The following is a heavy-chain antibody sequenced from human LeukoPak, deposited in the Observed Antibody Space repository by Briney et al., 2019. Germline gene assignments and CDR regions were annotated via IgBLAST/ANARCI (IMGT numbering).Heavy chain of an antibody. CDR1: GYTFTGYC. V-gene: IGHV1-2*02. CDR3: ASLGSYGDYLHDY. Sequence: ASVKVSCKASGYTFTGYCMHWVRQAPGQGLEWMGWINPNSGGTNYAQKFQGRVTMTRDTSISTAYMELSRLRSDDTAVYYCASLGSYGDYLHDYWGQGTLVTVSS. D-gene: IGHD4-17*01. J-gene: IGHJ4*02. CDR2: INPNSGGT.